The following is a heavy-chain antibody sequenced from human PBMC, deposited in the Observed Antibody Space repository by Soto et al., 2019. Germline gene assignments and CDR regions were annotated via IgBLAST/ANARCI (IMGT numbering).Heavy chain of an antibody. V-gene: IGHV6-1*01. CDR3: ARASSGWYLHYYYGMDV. J-gene: IGHJ6*02. CDR2: TYYRSKWYN. Sequence: SPTLSLTCAISGDSVSSNSAAWNWIRQSPSRGLEWLGRTYYRSKWYNDYAVSVKSRITINPDTSKNQFSLQLNSVTPEDTAVYYCARASSGWYLHYYYGMDVWGHGTTATVSS. CDR1: GDSVSSNSAA. D-gene: IGHD6-19*01.